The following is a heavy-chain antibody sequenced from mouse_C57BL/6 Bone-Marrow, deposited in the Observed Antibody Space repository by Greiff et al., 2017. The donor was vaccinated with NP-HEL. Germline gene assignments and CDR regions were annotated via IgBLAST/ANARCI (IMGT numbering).Heavy chain of an antibody. CDR2: IVPGIGST. V-gene: IGHV1-9*01. CDR3: AIKVRTTGRYYYGY. J-gene: IGHJ2*01. CDR1: GYTFPGYW. D-gene: IGHD1-1*01. Sequence: VKLVESGAELMKPGASVKLSCKATGYTFPGYWIEWVKQRPGHGLEWIGEIVPGIGSTNYNEKFKGKATFTEDTSSNTAYMQLSSLPTEDSAIYYCAIKVRTTGRYYYGYWGQGTTLTVSS.